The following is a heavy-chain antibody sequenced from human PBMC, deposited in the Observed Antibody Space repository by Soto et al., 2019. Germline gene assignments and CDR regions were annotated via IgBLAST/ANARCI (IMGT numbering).Heavy chain of an antibody. D-gene: IGHD3-10*01. CDR3: AKFVGSGSYKLFDY. CDR2: ISGSGGST. Sequence: HPGGSLRLSCAASGFTFSSYAMSWVRQAPGKGLEWVSAISGSGGSTYYADSVKGRFTISRDNSKNTLYLQMNSLRAEDTAVYYCAKFVGSGSYKLFDYWGQGTLVTVSS. J-gene: IGHJ4*02. CDR1: GFTFSSYA. V-gene: IGHV3-23*01.